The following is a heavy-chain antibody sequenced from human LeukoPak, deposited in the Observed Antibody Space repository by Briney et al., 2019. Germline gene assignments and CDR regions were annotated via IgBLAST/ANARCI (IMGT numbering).Heavy chain of an antibody. D-gene: IGHD2-2*01. CDR3: ARHLCSTTSCFDY. CDR2: HFASNK. V-gene: IGHV3-33*01. Sequence: GGSLRLSCVTPGFIFSSYGIHWVRQAPGKGLEWVAWHFASNKYYAESVRGRFTMSRDNSKSTLYLQMDSLRVEDTAVYYCARHLCSTTSCFDYWGQGTLVSVSS. J-gene: IGHJ4*02. CDR1: GFIFSSYG.